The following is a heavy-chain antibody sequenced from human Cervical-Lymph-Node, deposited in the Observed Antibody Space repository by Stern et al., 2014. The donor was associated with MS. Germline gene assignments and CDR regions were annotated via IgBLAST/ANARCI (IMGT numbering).Heavy chain of an antibody. CDR1: GYTLTSYD. Sequence: VQLVQSGAEVKKPGASVTVSCKASGYTLTSYDINWVRQGPGKGLEWMGWMNPYSGKAVYAQKFQGRVTMTRDTSTSTAYLELTSLRSEDTAVFYCARGRELLSLDYWGQGTLVTVSS. J-gene: IGHJ4*02. V-gene: IGHV1-8*01. CDR3: ARGRELLSLDY. D-gene: IGHD1-26*01. CDR2: MNPYSGKA.